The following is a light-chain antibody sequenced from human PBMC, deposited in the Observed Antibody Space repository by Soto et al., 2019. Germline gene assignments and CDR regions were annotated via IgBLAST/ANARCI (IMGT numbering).Light chain of an antibody. CDR2: GTS. CDR1: QTVSTKY. CDR3: QQYGTSTGVT. Sequence: ENVLTQSPGTLSLSPGERATLSCRASQTVSTKYVAWYQQKPGQAPRLLIYGTSSRATGIPDRFSGSGSGTDFMITISRLEPEDFAVYYCQQYGTSTGVTFGRGTKLDIK. J-gene: IGKJ3*01. V-gene: IGKV3-20*01.